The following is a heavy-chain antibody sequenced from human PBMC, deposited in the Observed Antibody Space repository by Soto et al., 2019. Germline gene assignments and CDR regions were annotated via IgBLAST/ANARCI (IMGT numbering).Heavy chain of an antibody. CDR1: GFTFSSYG. Sequence: PGGSLRLSCAASGFTFSSYGMHWVRQAPGKGLEWVSYISSSSSYTNYADSVKGRFTISRDNAKNSLYLQMNSLRAEDTAVYYCAKDRXDSGVYYPLDAFDIWGHGTMVTVSS. CDR3: AKDRXDSGVYYPLDAFDI. D-gene: IGHD4-17*01. V-gene: IGHV3-21*05. J-gene: IGHJ3*02. CDR2: ISSSSSYT.